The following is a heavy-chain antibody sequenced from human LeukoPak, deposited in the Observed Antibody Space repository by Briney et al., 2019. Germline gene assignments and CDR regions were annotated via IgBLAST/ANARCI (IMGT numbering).Heavy chain of an antibody. CDR3: ARGNTMVRGAFWFDP. V-gene: IGHV4-59*01. CDR2: IYCTGST. CDR1: GGSISSYY. Sequence: SETLSLTRTVSGGSISSYYWSWIRQPPGKGLEWIGYIYCTGSTNYNPSLKSRVTISVDTSKNQFSLKLTSVTAADTAVYYCARGNTMVRGAFWFDPWGQGTLVTVSS. J-gene: IGHJ5*02. D-gene: IGHD3-10*01.